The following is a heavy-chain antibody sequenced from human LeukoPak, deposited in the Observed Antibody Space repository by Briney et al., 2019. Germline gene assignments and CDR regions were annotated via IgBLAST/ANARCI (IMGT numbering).Heavy chain of an antibody. CDR2: IRYDGSNK. V-gene: IGHV3-30*02. J-gene: IGHJ4*02. D-gene: IGHD3-3*01. CDR1: GFTFSSYG. CDR3: ARAGGPWSGYLGY. Sequence: TGGSLRLSCAASGFTFSSYGMHWVRQAPGKGLEWVAFIRYDGSNKYYADSVKGRFTISRDNSKNTLYLQMNSLRAEDTAVYYCARAGGPWSGYLGYWGQGTLVTVSS.